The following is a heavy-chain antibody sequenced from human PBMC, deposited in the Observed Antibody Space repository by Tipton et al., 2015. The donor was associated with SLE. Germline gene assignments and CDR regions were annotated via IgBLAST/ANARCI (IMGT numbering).Heavy chain of an antibody. CDR3: ANQPDIAAAGTG. Sequence: SLRLSCAASGFTFSSYAMSWVRQAPGKGLEWVSAISGSGGSTYYADSVKGRFTISRDNSKNTLYLQMNSLRAEDTAVYYCANQPDIAAAGTGWGQGTLVTVSS. V-gene: IGHV3-23*01. CDR2: ISGSGGST. CDR1: GFTFSSYA. J-gene: IGHJ4*02. D-gene: IGHD6-13*01.